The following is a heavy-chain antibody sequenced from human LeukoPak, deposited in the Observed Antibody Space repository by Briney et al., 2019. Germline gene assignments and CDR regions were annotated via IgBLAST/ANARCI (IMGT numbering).Heavy chain of an antibody. CDR1: GYTFTSYD. J-gene: IGHJ2*01. Sequence: ASVKVSCKASGYTFTSYDINWVRQATGQGLEWMGWMNPNSGNTGYAQKFQGRVTMTRNTSISTAYMELSSLRSEDTAVYYCARGDSGSYYNWYFDLWGRGTLVTVSS. V-gene: IGHV1-8*01. D-gene: IGHD1-26*01. CDR2: MNPNSGNT. CDR3: ARGDSGSYYNWYFDL.